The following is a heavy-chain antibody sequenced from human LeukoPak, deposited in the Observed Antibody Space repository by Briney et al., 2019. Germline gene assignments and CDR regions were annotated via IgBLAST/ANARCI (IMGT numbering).Heavy chain of an antibody. CDR2: MNPNSGNT. CDR3: ATATDSSGWDY. V-gene: IGHV1-8*03. CDR1: GYTFTSYD. Sequence: ASVKVSCKASGYTFTSYDINWVRQATGQGLEWMGWMNPNSGNTGYAQKFQGRVTITRNTSISTAYMELSRLRSDDTAVYYCATATDSSGWDYWGQGTLVTVSS. J-gene: IGHJ4*02. D-gene: IGHD6-19*01.